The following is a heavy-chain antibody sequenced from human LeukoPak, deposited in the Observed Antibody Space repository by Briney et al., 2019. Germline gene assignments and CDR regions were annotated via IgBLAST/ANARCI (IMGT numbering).Heavy chain of an antibody. Sequence: GGSLRLSCAASGFTFSNYAMSWVRQAPGKGLEWVSGISTGGGGIYYADSVKGRFTISRDNSKNTLFVQMNSLRVEETAVYYCAQDGFDYYDSSGYYHFDYWGQGTLVTVSS. V-gene: IGHV3-23*01. D-gene: IGHD3-22*01. J-gene: IGHJ4*02. CDR2: ISTGGGGI. CDR3: AQDGFDYYDSSGYYHFDY. CDR1: GFTFSNYA.